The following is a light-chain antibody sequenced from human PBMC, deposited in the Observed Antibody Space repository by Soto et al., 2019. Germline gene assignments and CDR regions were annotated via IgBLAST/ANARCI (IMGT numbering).Light chain of an antibody. CDR1: SSDVGAYNY. CDR3: ASYAGSYVWL. Sequence: QSALAQPPSASGSPGQSVTISCTGTSSDVGAYNYVSWYQQHPGKAPKLMISEVSKRPSGVPDRFSGSKSGSTASLTVSGLQAEDEADYYCASYAGSYVWLFGGGTKLTVL. CDR2: EVS. J-gene: IGLJ3*02. V-gene: IGLV2-8*01.